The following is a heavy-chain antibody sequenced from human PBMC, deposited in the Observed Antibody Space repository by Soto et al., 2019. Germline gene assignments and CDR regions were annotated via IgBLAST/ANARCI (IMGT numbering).Heavy chain of an antibody. D-gene: IGHD3-3*01. V-gene: IGHV1-69*02. CDR3: ASTDSERFLEWLYYYYYYMDV. J-gene: IGHJ6*03. CDR1: GGTFSSYT. CDR2: IIPIVGIA. Sequence: QVQLVQSGAEVKKPGSSVKVSCKASGGTFSSYTISWVRQAPGQGREWMGRIIPIVGIANYAQKFQGRVMMTADKSTSTVSRELSRRRSEDTGVYYCASTDSERFLEWLYYYYYYMDVWGKGTTVTVSS.